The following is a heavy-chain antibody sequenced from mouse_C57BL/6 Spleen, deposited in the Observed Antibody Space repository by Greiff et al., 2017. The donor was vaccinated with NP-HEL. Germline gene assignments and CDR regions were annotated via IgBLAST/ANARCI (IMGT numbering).Heavy chain of an antibody. V-gene: IGHV1-59*01. Sequence: QVQLQQPGAELVRPGTSVKLSCKASGYTFTSYWMHWVKQRPGQGLEWIGVIDPSDSYTNYNQKFKGKATLTVDTSSSTAYMQLSSLTSEDSAVYYCARSRSNYSAWFAYWGQGTLVTVSA. CDR2: IDPSDSYT. J-gene: IGHJ3*01. CDR3: ARSRSNYSAWFAY. D-gene: IGHD2-5*01. CDR1: GYTFTSYW.